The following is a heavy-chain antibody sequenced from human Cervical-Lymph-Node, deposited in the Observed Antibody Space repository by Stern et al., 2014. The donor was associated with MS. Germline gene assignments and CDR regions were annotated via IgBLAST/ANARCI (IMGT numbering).Heavy chain of an antibody. CDR2: IDPNVGST. J-gene: IGHJ4*02. Sequence: QVQLVQSWGDVKKPGASVKVSCKASGYTFTNYYLHWVRQAPGQGLEWMGIIDPNVGSTRYGQRFQGRVTMTSDTSTSTVYMDLNSLTSDDTAMYYCARGGGPTESYQFDYWGQGTLVTVSS. V-gene: IGHV1-46*01. CDR1: GYTFTNYY. CDR3: ARGGGPTESYQFDY. D-gene: IGHD1-26*01.